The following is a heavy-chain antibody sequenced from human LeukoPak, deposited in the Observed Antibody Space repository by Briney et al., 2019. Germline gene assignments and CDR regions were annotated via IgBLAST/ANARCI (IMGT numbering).Heavy chain of an antibody. Sequence: SETLSLTCVVYGGSFSTYYWSWIRQPPGKGLEWIGEINHSGTTVYNPSLKSRVTISVDTSKNQFSLKLSSVTAADTAVYYCARDAGELDAFDIWGQGTMVTVSS. V-gene: IGHV4-34*01. CDR1: GGSFSTYY. D-gene: IGHD1-14*01. CDR2: INHSGTT. CDR3: ARDAGELDAFDI. J-gene: IGHJ3*02.